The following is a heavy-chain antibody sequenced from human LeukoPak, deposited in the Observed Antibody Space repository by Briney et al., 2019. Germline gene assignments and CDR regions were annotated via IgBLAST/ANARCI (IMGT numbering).Heavy chain of an antibody. CDR3: ARTPGLKRGHYHYGMDV. D-gene: IGHD1-14*01. CDR1: GGSFSGYY. Sequence: RSSETPSLTCAVYGGSFSGYYWSWIRQPPGKGLEWIGEINHSGSTNYNPSLKSRVTISVDTSENQFSLKLSSVTAADTAVYYCARTPGLKRGHYHYGMDVWGQGTTVTVSS. V-gene: IGHV4-34*01. CDR2: INHSGST. J-gene: IGHJ6*02.